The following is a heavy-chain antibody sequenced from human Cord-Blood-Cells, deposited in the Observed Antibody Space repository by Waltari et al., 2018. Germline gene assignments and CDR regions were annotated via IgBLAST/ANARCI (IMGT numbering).Heavy chain of an antibody. CDR2: ISYDGSNK. V-gene: IGHV3-30-3*01. CDR1: GFTFSSSA. D-gene: IGHD1-26*01. J-gene: IGHJ4*02. Sequence: QVQLVESGGGVVQPGRSLRLSCAASGFTFSSSAMHWVRQASGKGLGWVAVISYDGSNKYYANSVKGRFTISRDNSKNTLYLQMNSLRAEDTAVYYCARDGGKHFDYWGQGTLVTVSS. CDR3: ARDGGKHFDY.